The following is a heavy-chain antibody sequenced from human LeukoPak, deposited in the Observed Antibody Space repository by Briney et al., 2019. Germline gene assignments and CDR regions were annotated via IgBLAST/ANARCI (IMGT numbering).Heavy chain of an antibody. CDR1: GGSISSYY. CDR2: IYYSGST. CDR3: ARQRYEDYYDSRYFDY. V-gene: IGHV4-59*08. Sequence: SETLSLTCTVSGGSISSYYWSWIRQPPGKGLEWIGYIYYSGSTNYNPSLKSRVTISVDTSKNQFSLKLSSVTAADTAVYYCARQRYEDYYDSRYFDYWGQGTLVTVSS. D-gene: IGHD3-22*01. J-gene: IGHJ4*02.